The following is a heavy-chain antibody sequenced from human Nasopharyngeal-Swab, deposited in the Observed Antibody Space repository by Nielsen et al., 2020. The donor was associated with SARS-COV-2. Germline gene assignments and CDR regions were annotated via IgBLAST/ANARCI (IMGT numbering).Heavy chain of an antibody. V-gene: IGHV3-23*01. CDR2: ISGSGGAT. CDR3: AKHTAGWFGGDAFDI. Sequence: GESRRPCAASGFTFSNYAMSWVRQAPGRGLEWVSVISGSGGATHSADSAKGRFAISRDNSKNTLYLQMNSLRAEDTAVYYCAKHTAGWFGGDAFDIWGQGTVVTVSS. J-gene: IGHJ3*02. D-gene: IGHD3-10*01. CDR1: GFTFSNYA.